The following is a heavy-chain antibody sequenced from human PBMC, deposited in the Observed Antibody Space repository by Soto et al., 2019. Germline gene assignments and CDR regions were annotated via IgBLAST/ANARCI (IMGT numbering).Heavy chain of an antibody. J-gene: IGHJ4*02. CDR3: ARGRYGDY. D-gene: IGHD1-1*01. CDR1: GYAFTTYG. CDR2: ISAHNGNT. V-gene: IGHV1-18*01. Sequence: QVHLVQSGAEVKKPGASVKVSCKGSGYAFTTYGITWVRQAPGQGLEWMGWISAHNGNTNYAQKIQGRVTVTRDTSTSTAYMELRRQRSDDTAVYYCARGRYGDYWGQGALVTVSS.